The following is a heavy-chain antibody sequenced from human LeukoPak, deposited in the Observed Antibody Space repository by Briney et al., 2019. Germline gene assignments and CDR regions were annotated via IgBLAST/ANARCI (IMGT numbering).Heavy chain of an antibody. J-gene: IGHJ4*02. Sequence: PGGSLRLSCSPSGFTFRRFSMRWLPQAPGKGLEWVASIYLSENFIIYADSVKGRFTISRDNANHSVYLQMSSLTVDDTAVYYCSREFNVVGNFDYWGQGTLVTVS. D-gene: IGHD6-6*01. CDR2: IYLSENFI. V-gene: IGHV3-21*01. CDR1: GFTFRRFS. CDR3: SREFNVVGNFDY.